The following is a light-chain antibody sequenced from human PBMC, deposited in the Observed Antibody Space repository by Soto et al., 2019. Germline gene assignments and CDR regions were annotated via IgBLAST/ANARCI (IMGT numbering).Light chain of an antibody. Sequence: IQLTQSPSSLSASVGYRVTITCQASRGISSYLAWYQQKPGKPPKLLVYSASTLQSGVPSRFSGSGSGTDFTLTISSLQPEDFATYYCQQSYSTPITFGQGTRLEIK. CDR2: SAS. CDR1: RGISSY. J-gene: IGKJ5*01. V-gene: IGKV1-39*01. CDR3: QQSYSTPIT.